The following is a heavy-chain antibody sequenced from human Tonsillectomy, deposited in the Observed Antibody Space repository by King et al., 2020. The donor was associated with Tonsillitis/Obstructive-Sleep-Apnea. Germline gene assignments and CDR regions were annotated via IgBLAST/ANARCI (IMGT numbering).Heavy chain of an antibody. CDR1: GGSFSGYY. CDR3: ARGAVGTTRGYYFDY. CDR2: INHSGST. D-gene: IGHD1-26*01. V-gene: IGHV4-34*01. Sequence: VQLQQWGAGLLKPSETLSLTCAVNGGSFSGYYWSWIRQSPGKGLEWIGEINHSGSTNHNPSLKSRVTILVDPSKNQVSLKLSSVTAADTAVYYCARGAVGTTRGYYFDYWGQGTLVTVSS. J-gene: IGHJ4*02.